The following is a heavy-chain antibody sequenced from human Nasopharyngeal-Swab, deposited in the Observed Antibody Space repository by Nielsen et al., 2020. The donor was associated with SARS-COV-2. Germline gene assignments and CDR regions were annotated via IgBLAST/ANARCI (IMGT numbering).Heavy chain of an antibody. CDR2: FDPEDGET. V-gene: IGHV1-24*01. CDR1: GYTLTELS. CDR3: ATHSSSWYGALGFDY. Sequence: ASVKVFCKVSGYTLTELSMHWVRQAPGKGLEWMGGFDPEDGETIYAQKFQGRVTMTEDTSTDTAYMELSSLRSEDTAVYYCATHSSSWYGALGFDYWGQGTLVTVSS. J-gene: IGHJ4*02. D-gene: IGHD6-13*01.